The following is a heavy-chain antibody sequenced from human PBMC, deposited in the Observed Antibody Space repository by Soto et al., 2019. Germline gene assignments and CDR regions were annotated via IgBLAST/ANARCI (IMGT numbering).Heavy chain of an antibody. D-gene: IGHD3-3*01. V-gene: IGHV1-46*01. CDR2: INPSGGST. J-gene: IGHJ4*02. CDR3: ARGHRYYDFWSGYTHFDY. CDR1: GYTFTSYY. Sequence: QVQLVQSGAEVKKPGASVKVSCKASGYTFTSYYMHWVRQAPGQGLEWMGIINPSGGSTSYAQKFQGGVAMTRDTSTSTVYMELSSLRSEDTAVYYCARGHRYYDFWSGYTHFDYWGQGTLVTVSS.